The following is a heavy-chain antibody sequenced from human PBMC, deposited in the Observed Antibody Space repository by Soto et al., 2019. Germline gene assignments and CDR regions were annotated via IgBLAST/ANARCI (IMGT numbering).Heavy chain of an antibody. J-gene: IGHJ4*02. CDR2: INSDGSST. Sequence: GGSLRLSCAASGFTFSSYWMHWVRQAPGKGLVWVSRINSDGSSTSYADSVKGRFTISRDNAKNTLYLQMNSLRAEDTAVYYCASPNTDSSGYKEGSGFDYWGQGTLVTVSS. CDR3: ASPNTDSSGYKEGSGFDY. CDR1: GFTFSSYW. V-gene: IGHV3-74*01. D-gene: IGHD3-22*01.